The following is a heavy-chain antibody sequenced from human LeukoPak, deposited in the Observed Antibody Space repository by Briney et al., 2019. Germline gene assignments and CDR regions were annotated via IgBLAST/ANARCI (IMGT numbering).Heavy chain of an antibody. Sequence: SETLSLTCTVSGGSIINHYWSWIRQPAGKGLEWIGRIYSSGSANYSPSLKSRVSVSIDTSNNHFSLNLTSVTAADTALYFCARDVRYASGWSTPGSWGQGTLVTVSS. J-gene: IGHJ5*02. D-gene: IGHD6-19*01. V-gene: IGHV4-4*07. CDR3: ARDVRYASGWSTPGS. CDR2: IYSSGSA. CDR1: GGSIINHY.